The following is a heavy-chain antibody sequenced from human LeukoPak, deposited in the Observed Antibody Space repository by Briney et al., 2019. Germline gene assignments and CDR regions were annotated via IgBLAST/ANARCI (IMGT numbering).Heavy chain of an antibody. V-gene: IGHV3-23*01. CDR3: AKGIGEWLRGY. Sequence: GGSLRLSCAASGFTFSSYAMHWVRQAPGKGLEWVSAISGSGGSTYYADSVKGRFTISRDNSKNTLYLQMNSLRAEDTAVYYCAKGIGEWLRGYWGQGTLVTVSS. CDR2: ISGSGGST. J-gene: IGHJ4*02. CDR1: GFTFSSYA. D-gene: IGHD5-12*01.